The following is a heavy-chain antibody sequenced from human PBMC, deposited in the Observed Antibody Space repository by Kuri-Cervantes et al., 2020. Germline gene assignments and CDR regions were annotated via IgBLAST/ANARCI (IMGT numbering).Heavy chain of an antibody. CDR1: GHSFTSCW. Sequence: KVSCKGSGHSFTSCWIGWVRQMPGKGLEWMGIIYPGDSDTTYSPSFQGQVTISADKSISTAYLQWSSLKASDTAMYYCARVRDCGGDCYTFDYWGQGTLVTVSS. CDR3: ARVRDCGGDCYTFDY. V-gene: IGHV5-51*01. J-gene: IGHJ4*02. CDR2: IYPGDSDT. D-gene: IGHD2-21*02.